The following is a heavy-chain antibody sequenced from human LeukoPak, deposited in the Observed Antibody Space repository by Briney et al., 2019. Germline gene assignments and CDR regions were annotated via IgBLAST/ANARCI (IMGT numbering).Heavy chain of an antibody. D-gene: IGHD5-24*01. Sequence: PGGSLRLSCSASGFTFSSYGMHWVRQAPGKGLEYVSVISSNGGSTDYADSVKGRFTISRDNSKKTVYLQMSSLRAEDTAVYYCVGDGRDAYNIYFQHWGQGTLVTVSS. V-gene: IGHV3-64D*06. CDR2: ISSNGGST. CDR3: VGDGRDAYNIYFQH. J-gene: IGHJ1*01. CDR1: GFTFSSYG.